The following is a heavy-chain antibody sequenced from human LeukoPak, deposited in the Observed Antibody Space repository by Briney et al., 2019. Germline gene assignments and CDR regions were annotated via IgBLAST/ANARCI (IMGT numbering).Heavy chain of an antibody. CDR1: GFTVSSNY. CDR3: ARNIAVAGIAEYFQH. Sequence: GGSLRLSCAASGFTVSSNYMSWVRQAPGKGLEWVSVIYSGGSTYYADSVKGRFTISRDNSKNTLYLQMNSLRAEDTAVYYCARNIAVAGIAEYFQHWGQGTLVTVPS. D-gene: IGHD6-19*01. CDR2: IYSGGST. J-gene: IGHJ1*01. V-gene: IGHV3-53*01.